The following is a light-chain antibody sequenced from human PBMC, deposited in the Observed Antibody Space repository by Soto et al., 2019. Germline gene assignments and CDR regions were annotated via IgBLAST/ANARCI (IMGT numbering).Light chain of an antibody. V-gene: IGKV1-5*01. CDR3: QQYNSYWT. Sequence: DFQMTHSPSTLSASVGDRVTITCRASQNIRSRLAWFQQKPGKAPKLLIYDASSLESGVPQRFSGSGSGTEFTLTISSLQTDDLSTYYCQQYNSYWTFGQGTKVEIX. J-gene: IGKJ1*01. CDR1: QNIRSR. CDR2: DAS.